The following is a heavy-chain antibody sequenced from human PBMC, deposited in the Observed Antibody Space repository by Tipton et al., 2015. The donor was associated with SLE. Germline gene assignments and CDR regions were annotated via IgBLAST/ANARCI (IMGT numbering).Heavy chain of an antibody. V-gene: IGHV1-18*04. CDR1: GYTFTGYY. CDR2: ISAYNGNT. Sequence: QSGAEVKKPGASVKVSCKASGYTFTGYYMHWVRQAPGQGLEWMGWISAYNGNTNYAQKLQGRVTMTTDTSTSTAYMELRSLRSEDTAVYYCARDSGSAVTLDYWGQGTLVTVSS. J-gene: IGHJ4*02. D-gene: IGHD1-26*01. CDR3: ARDSGSAVTLDY.